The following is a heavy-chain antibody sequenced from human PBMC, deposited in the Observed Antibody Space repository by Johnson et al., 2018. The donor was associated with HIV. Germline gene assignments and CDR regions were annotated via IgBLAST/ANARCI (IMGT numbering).Heavy chain of an antibody. J-gene: IGHJ3*02. CDR1: GFAFSSYA. D-gene: IGHD2-15*01. V-gene: IGHV3-30*04. CDR2: ISYDGTSK. CDR3: AKEGSSSPWAFDI. Sequence: QVRLVESGGGVVQPGRSLRLSCAASGFAFSSYAMHWVRQAPGKGLEWVAVISYDGTSKYQADSVKGRFTISRDNSKNTLFMQMNNLRPEDTALYYCAKEGSSSPWAFDIWGQGTMVTVSS.